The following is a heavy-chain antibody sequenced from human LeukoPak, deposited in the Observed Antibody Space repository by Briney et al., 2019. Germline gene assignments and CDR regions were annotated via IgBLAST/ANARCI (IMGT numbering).Heavy chain of an antibody. D-gene: IGHD2-8*01. Sequence: PSETLSLTCTVSGGSISSSSYYWGWLRQPPGKGLEWIGSIYYSGSTYYNPSLKSRVTISVDTSKNQFSLKLSSVTAADTAVYYCARDSPGVSFDYWGQGTLVTVSS. CDR2: IYYSGST. V-gene: IGHV4-39*07. CDR1: GGSISSSSYY. J-gene: IGHJ4*02. CDR3: ARDSPGVSFDY.